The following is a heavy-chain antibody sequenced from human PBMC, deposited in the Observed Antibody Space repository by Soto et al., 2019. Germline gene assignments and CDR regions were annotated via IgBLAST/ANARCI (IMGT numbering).Heavy chain of an antibody. V-gene: IGHV3-74*01. Sequence: EVQLVESGGGLVQPGGSLRLSCAASGLTFSSYWMHWVGQAPGKGLVWVSRINSDGSSTGYADSVKGRFTISRDNAKNTLYLQMNSLRAEDTAVYYCVRTSLVVAAATREDYWGQGTLVTVSS. J-gene: IGHJ4*02. CDR3: VRTSLVVAAATREDY. CDR1: GLTFSSYW. CDR2: INSDGSST. D-gene: IGHD2-15*01.